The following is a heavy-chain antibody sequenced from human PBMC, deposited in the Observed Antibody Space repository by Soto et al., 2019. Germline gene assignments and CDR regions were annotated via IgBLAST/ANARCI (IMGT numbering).Heavy chain of an antibody. J-gene: IGHJ4*02. D-gene: IGHD4-4*01. CDR3: ARHPYSKGNYFDD. V-gene: IGHV4-59*08. Sequence: PSETLSLTCTVSGGSISSYYWSWIRQPPGKGLEWIGYIYYSGSTNYNPSLKSRVTISVDTSKNQFSLKLSSVTAADTAVYYCARHPYSKGNYFDDWGPGTLVTVSS. CDR1: GGSISSYY. CDR2: IYYSGST.